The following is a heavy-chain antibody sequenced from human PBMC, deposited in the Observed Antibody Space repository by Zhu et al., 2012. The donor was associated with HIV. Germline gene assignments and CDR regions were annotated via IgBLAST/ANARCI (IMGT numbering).Heavy chain of an antibody. CDR2: IYYSGST. CDR3: ARQASRYDILTGYSFIPLYYYYGMDV. CDR1: GGSISSSSYY. D-gene: IGHD3-9*01. J-gene: IGHJ6*02. Sequence: QVQLQESGPGLVKPSETLSLTCTVSGGSISSSSYYWGWIRQPPGKGLEWIGSIYYSGSTYYNPSLKSRVTISVDTSKNQFSLKLSSVTAADTAVYYCARQASRYDILTGYSFIPLYYYYGMDVWGQGTTVTVSS. V-gene: IGHV4-39*07.